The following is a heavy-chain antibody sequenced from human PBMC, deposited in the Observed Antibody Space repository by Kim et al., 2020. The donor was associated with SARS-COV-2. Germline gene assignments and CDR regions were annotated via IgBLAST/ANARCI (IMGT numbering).Heavy chain of an antibody. CDR2: INHSGST. V-gene: IGHV4-34*01. CDR1: GGSFSGYY. D-gene: IGHD3-22*01. J-gene: IGHJ6*02. CDR3: ARGRGGTMIVVVITPYYYYGMDV. Sequence: SETLSLTCAVYGGSFSGYYWSWIRQPPGKGLEWIGEINHSGSTNYNPSLKSRVTISVDTSKNQFSLKLSSVTAADTAVYYCARGRGGTMIVVVITPYYYYGMDVWGQGTTVTVS.